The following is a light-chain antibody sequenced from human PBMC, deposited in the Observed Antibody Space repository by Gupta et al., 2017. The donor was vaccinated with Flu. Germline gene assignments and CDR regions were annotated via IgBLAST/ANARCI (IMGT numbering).Light chain of an antibody. CDR2: GNN. J-gene: IGLJ1*01. V-gene: IGLV1-44*01. Sequence: VTISCSGSSSNIGSNTVNWYQQVPGTAPNLLIYGNNQRHSGVPDRFSGSKSGTSASLAISGLQSEDEADYYCEAWDDSLNGHYVFGTGTKVTVL. CDR1: SSNIGSNT. CDR3: EAWDDSLNGHYV.